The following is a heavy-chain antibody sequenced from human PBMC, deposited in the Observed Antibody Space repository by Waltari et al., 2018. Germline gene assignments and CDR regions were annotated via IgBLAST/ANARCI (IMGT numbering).Heavy chain of an antibody. D-gene: IGHD6-19*01. Sequence: QVQLQESGPGLVKPSETLSLTCTVSGGSISSYYWSWIRQPPGKGLGWIGYIYYSGSTNYNPSLKSRVTISVDTSKNQFSLKLSSVTAADTAVYYCARAEEDSGWYGGWGYWGQGTLVTVSS. CDR3: ARAEEDSGWYGGWGY. CDR1: GGSISSYY. J-gene: IGHJ4*02. V-gene: IGHV4-59*01. CDR2: IYYSGST.